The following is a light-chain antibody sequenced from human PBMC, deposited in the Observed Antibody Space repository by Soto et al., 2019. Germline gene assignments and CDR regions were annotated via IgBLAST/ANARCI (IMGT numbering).Light chain of an antibody. CDR2: DAS. V-gene: IGKV3-11*01. J-gene: IGKJ5*01. Sequence: EMVLTQSPAPLSLSPGERATLSCRASQSVSSYLAWYQQKPGQATRLLIYDASNRATGIPARFSGSGSGTDFTLTISSLEPEDFAVYYCQQRSNWPPDTFGQGTRLEIK. CDR3: QQRSNWPPDT. CDR1: QSVSSY.